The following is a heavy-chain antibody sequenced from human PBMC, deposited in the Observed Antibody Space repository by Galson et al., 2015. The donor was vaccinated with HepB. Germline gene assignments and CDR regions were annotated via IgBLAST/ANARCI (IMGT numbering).Heavy chain of an antibody. J-gene: IGHJ5*02. Sequence: TLSLTCTVSGGSISSGDYYWSWIRQPPGKGLEWIGYIFYSGSSYYNPSLKSRVTMSIDTSKNQFSLKLSSVTAADTAVYYCATTKWARVGYNWFDPWGQGTLVTVSS. CDR2: IFYSGSS. D-gene: IGHD1-26*01. CDR1: GGSISSGDYY. CDR3: ATTKWARVGYNWFDP. V-gene: IGHV4-31*03.